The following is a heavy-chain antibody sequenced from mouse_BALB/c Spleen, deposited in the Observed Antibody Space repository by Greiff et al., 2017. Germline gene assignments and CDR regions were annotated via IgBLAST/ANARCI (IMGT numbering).Heavy chain of an antibody. J-gene: IGHJ2*01. Sequence: EVKVVESGGGLVKPGGSLKLSCAASGFTFSSYAMSWVRQTPEKRLEWVASISSGGSTYYPDSVKGRFTISRDNARNILYLQMSSLRSEDTAMYYCAREYGNYYFDYWGQGTTLTVSS. D-gene: IGHD2-10*02. V-gene: IGHV5-6-5*01. CDR1: GFTFSSYA. CDR2: ISSGGST. CDR3: AREYGNYYFDY.